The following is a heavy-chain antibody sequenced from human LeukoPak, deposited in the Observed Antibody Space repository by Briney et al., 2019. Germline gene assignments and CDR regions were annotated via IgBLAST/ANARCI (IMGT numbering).Heavy chain of an antibody. D-gene: IGHD3-22*01. J-gene: IGHJ4*02. CDR1: GFTFSSYA. V-gene: IGHV3-23*01. CDR3: AKGTTYYYDSSGE. Sequence: PGGSLRLSCAASGFTFSSYAMSWVRQSPGKGLEWGSAISGSGGSTYYADSVKGRFTISRDNSKNTLYVQMNSLRAEDTAVYYCAKGTTYYYDSSGEWGQGTLVTVSS. CDR2: ISGSGGST.